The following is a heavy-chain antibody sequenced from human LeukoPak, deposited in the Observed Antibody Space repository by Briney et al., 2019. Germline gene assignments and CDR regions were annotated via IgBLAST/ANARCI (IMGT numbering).Heavy chain of an antibody. D-gene: IGHD6-19*01. CDR2: INPSGGST. CDR3: ARDGRIAVDPYYYYYMDV. CDR1: GYTFTSYY. J-gene: IGHJ6*03. V-gene: IGHV1-46*01. Sequence: ASVKVSCKASGYTFTSYYMHWVRQPPGQGGEWMGIINPSGGSTSDAQKCQGRVTMTRDMSTSTVYMELSSLRSEDTAVYYCARDGRIAVDPYYYYYMDVWGKGTTVTVSS.